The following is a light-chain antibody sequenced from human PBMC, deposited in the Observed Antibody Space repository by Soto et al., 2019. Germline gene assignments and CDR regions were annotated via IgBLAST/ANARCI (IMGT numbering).Light chain of an antibody. J-gene: IGKJ1*01. CDR2: AAS. V-gene: IGKV1-6*01. CDR3: LQDYSYHPT. Sequence: AIQMTQSPWSLSASLGDRVISACRASQGIGNDLGWYQQKPGKVPKLLIYAASNLQSGVPSRFSGSGSGTDFTLTISTLQPEDFATYYCLQDYSYHPTFSQGTKVDIK. CDR1: QGIGND.